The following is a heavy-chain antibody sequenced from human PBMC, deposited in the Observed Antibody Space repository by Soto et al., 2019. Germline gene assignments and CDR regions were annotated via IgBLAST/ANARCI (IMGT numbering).Heavy chain of an antibody. D-gene: IGHD3-22*01. CDR3: ARAGYYDSSGYLSNYYYYGMDV. CDR2: IYYSGST. J-gene: IGHJ6*02. V-gene: IGHV4-59*01. Sequence: ASETLSLTCTVSGGSISSYYWSWIRQPPGKGLEWIGYIYYSGSTNYNPSLKSRVTISVDTSKNQFSLKLSSVTAADTAVYYCARAGYYDSSGYLSNYYYYGMDVWGQGTTVTVSS. CDR1: GGSISSYY.